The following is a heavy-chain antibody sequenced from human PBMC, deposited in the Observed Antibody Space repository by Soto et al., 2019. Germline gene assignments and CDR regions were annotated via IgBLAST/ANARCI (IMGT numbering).Heavy chain of an antibody. D-gene: IGHD5-12*01. V-gene: IGHV4-30-4*01. J-gene: IGHJ4*02. CDR3: ARGGGYDYYFDY. CDR1: GGSISSGDYY. Sequence: PSETLSLTCTVSGGSISSGDYYWSWIRQPPGKGLEWIVYIYYSGSTYYNPSLKSRATISVDTSKNQFSLKLSSVTAADTAVYYCARGGGYDYYFDYWGQGTLVTVSS. CDR2: IYYSGST.